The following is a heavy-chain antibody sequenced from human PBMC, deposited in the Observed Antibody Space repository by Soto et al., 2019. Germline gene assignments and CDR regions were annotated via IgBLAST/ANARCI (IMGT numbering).Heavy chain of an antibody. CDR3: ARFVLRGLILNSSFDP. D-gene: IGHD3-10*01. CDR2: IILPFGTA. CDR1: GGTFSNFA. Sequence: SVKVSCKASGGTFSNFAVGWVRQAPGQGPEWMGGIILPFGTANYAQKFQDRVTITADDSANTAYMDLSSLRSDDTAVYSCARFVLRGLILNSSFDPWGQGTLVTVSS. V-gene: IGHV1-69*13. J-gene: IGHJ5*02.